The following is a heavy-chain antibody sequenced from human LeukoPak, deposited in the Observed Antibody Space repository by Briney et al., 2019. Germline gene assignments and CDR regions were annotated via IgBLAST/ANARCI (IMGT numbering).Heavy chain of an antibody. V-gene: IGHV4-39*07. D-gene: IGHD3-3*02. CDR3: ARVFSREDYYFDY. CDR1: GGSISSSSYY. J-gene: IGHJ4*02. CDR2: IYYSGST. Sequence: SETLSLTCTVSGGSISSSSYYWGWIRQPPGKGLEWIGSIYYSGSTYYNPSLKSRVTISVDTSKNQFSLKLSSVTAADTAVYYCARVFSREDYYFDYWGQGTLVTVSS.